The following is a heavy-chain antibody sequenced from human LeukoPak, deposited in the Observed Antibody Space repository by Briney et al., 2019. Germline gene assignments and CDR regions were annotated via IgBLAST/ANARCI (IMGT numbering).Heavy chain of an antibody. CDR1: GGSISSYY. V-gene: IGHV4-59*01. CDR2: IYYSGST. CDR3: ARTYYYDSSGSEYYFDY. Sequence: SETLSLTCTVSGGSISSYYWSWIRQPPGQGLEWIGYIYYSGSTNYNPSLKSRVTISVDTSKNQFSLKLSSVTAADTAAYYCARTYYYDSSGSEYYFDYWGQGTLVTVSS. J-gene: IGHJ4*02. D-gene: IGHD3-22*01.